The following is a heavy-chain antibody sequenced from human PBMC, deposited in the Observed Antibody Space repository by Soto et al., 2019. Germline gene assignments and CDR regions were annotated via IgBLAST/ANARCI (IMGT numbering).Heavy chain of an antibody. CDR3: ARDLMVRGVYTLDFFGLYGMDV. D-gene: IGHD3-10*01. CDR2: IIPIFGTA. J-gene: IGHJ6*02. CDR1: GGTFSSYA. Sequence: QVQLVQSGAEVKKPGSSVKVSCKASGGTFSSYAISWVRQAPGQGLEWMGGIIPIFGTANYAQKFQGRVTITADKSTSTAYMELSSLRSEDTAVYYCARDLMVRGVYTLDFFGLYGMDVWGQGTTVTVSS. V-gene: IGHV1-69*06.